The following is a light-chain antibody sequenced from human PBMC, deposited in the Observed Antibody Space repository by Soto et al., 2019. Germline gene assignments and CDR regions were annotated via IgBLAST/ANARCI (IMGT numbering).Light chain of an antibody. CDR3: QQYVNWPLT. Sequence: EIVMTQSPATLSVSLGERATLSCRASQSVSRNLAWYQQKPGQAPRLLISGASSRATAIPARFSGSGSGTEFTLTISSLQSEDLAVYYCQQYVNWPLTFGGGTKVEIK. CDR2: GAS. V-gene: IGKV3-15*01. CDR1: QSVSRN. J-gene: IGKJ4*01.